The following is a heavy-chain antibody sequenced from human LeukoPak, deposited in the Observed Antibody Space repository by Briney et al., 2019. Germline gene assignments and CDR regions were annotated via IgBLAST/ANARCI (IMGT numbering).Heavy chain of an antibody. CDR1: GGSISRYY. V-gene: IGHV4-59*08. CDR2: IYYIGGT. CDR3: ARLVRDDYYLFDS. Sequence: ETLSLTCTVTGGSISRYYWSSLWQPPGRGVENMGYIYYIGGTNYTPSLKSRVTLSVDTSKNQFSLKLSSVTPADTAVYYCARLVRDDYYLFDSWGQGTLVTVSS. D-gene: IGHD5-24*01. J-gene: IGHJ4*02.